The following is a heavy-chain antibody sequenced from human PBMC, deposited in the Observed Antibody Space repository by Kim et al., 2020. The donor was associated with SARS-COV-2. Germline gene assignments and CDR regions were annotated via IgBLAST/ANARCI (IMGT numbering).Heavy chain of an antibody. CDR3: ARWVRVTTRPGPRGPHYYGMDV. Sequence: GGSLRLSCAASGFTFSSYSMNWVRQAPGKGLEWVSSISSSSSYIYYADSVKGRFTISRDNAKNSLYLQMNSLRAEDTAVYYCARWVRVTTRPGPRGPHYYGMDVWGQGTTVTVSS. D-gene: IGHD4-17*01. CDR1: GFTFSSYS. J-gene: IGHJ6*02. CDR2: ISSSSSYI. V-gene: IGHV3-21*01.